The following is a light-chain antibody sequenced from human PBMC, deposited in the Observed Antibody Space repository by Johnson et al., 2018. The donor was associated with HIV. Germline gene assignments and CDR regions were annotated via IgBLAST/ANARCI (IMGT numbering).Light chain of an antibody. J-gene: IGLJ1*01. V-gene: IGLV1-51*02. CDR2: ENN. CDR1: SSNVGNNY. CDR3: GTWDSSLSAGV. Sequence: SVLTQPPSVSAAPGQKVTIYCSGSSSNVGNNYVSWYQQLPGTAPKLLIYENNKRPSGIPDRFSGSKSGTSATLGITGLQTGDEADYYCGTWDSSLSAGVFGTGAKVTVL.